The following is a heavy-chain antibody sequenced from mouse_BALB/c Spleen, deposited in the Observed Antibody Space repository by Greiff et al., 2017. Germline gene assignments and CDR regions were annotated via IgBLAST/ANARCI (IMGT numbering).Heavy chain of an antibody. CDR1: GFTFNTYA. CDR2: IRSKSNNYAT. D-gene: IGHD2-3*01. CDR3: VREFYDDFDY. J-gene: IGHJ2*01. Sequence: EVKLMESGGGLVQPKGSLKLSCAASGFTFNTYAMNWVRQAPGKGLEWVARIRSKSNNYATYYADSVKDRFTISRDDSQSMLYLQMNNLKTEDTAMYYCVREFYDDFDYWGQGTTLTVSS. V-gene: IGHV10-1*02.